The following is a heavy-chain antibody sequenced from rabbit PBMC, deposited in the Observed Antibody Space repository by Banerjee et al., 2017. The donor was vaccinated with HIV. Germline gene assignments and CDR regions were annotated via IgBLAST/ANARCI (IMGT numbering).Heavy chain of an antibody. CDR2: IYAGSSGST. D-gene: IGHD4-1*01. CDR1: GLDFSSGYW. J-gene: IGHJ4*01. V-gene: IGHV1S45*01. Sequence: EESGGGLVQPEGSLTLTCKASGLDFSSGYWICWVRQAPGKGLEWIACIYAGSSGSTYYASWAKGRFTISKTSSTTVTLQMTSLTAADTASYFCARDLAGVIGWNFNLWGPGTLVTVS. CDR3: ARDLAGVIGWNFNL.